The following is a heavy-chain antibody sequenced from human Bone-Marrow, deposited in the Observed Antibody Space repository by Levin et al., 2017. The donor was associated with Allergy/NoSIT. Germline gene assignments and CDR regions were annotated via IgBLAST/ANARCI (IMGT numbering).Heavy chain of an antibody. Sequence: SETLSLTCSVSGGSISNSYWSWIRQAPGKGLEWIGYIKNSGTTKYNPSLNSRLTISSDTSKNQVSLRLTSVTAADTAVYYCASRGYTISYYDYAMDVWGQGTTVTVSS. CDR2: IKNSGTT. D-gene: IGHD5-12*01. V-gene: IGHV4-59*01. J-gene: IGHJ6*02. CDR1: GGSISNSY. CDR3: ASRGYTISYYDYAMDV.